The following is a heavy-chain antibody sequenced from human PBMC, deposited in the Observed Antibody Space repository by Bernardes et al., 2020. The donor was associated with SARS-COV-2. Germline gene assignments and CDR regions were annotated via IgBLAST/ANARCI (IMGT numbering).Heavy chain of an antibody. CDR3: ATAIAVAGTFVSYYYYDGMDV. J-gene: IGHJ6*02. Sequence: ASVKVSCKVSGYTLTELSMHWVRQAPGKGLEWMGGFDPEDGETIYAQKFQGRVTMTEDTSTDTAYMELSSLRSEDTAVYYCATAIAVAGTFVSYYYYDGMDVWSQGTTVTVSS. CDR1: GYTLTELS. D-gene: IGHD6-19*01. V-gene: IGHV1-24*01. CDR2: FDPEDGET.